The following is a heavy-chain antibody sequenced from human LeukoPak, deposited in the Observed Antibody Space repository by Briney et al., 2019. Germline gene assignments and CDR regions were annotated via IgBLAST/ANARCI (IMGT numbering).Heavy chain of an antibody. CDR1: GFPFSGYW. Sequence: PGGPLRLSRAASGFPFSGYWMHWVRQVPGKGRVWVSRINRDGSGTNYAHSVQGPFPLSSDHAKNIPFLQIKRLGAEDTAVYYCGRGHFYGVDFWGQGTTVTVSS. J-gene: IGHJ6*02. CDR2: INRDGSGT. CDR3: GRGHFYGVDF. V-gene: IGHV3-74*01.